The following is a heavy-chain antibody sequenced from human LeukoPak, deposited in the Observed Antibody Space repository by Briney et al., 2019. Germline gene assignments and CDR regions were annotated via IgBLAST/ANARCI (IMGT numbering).Heavy chain of an antibody. D-gene: IGHD6-13*01. CDR1: GFTVSSNY. V-gene: IGHV3-53*04. CDR2: IYSGGST. J-gene: IGHJ4*02. CDR3: ARARRYSSSWFYFDY. Sequence: GGSLRLSCAASGFTVSSNYMSWVRQAPGKGLEWVSVIYSGGSTYYADSVKGRFTISRHNSKNTLYLQTNSLRAEDTAVYYCARARRYSSSWFYFDYWGQGTLVTVSS.